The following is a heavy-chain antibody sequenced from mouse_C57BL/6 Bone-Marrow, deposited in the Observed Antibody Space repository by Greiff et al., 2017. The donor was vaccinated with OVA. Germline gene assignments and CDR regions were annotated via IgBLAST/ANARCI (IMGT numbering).Heavy chain of an antibody. CDR2: ISDGGSYT. V-gene: IGHV5-4*01. J-gene: IGHJ4*01. CDR3: ARPTVVATRAMDY. CDR1: GFTFSSYA. D-gene: IGHD1-1*01. Sequence: EVHLVESGGGLVKPGGSLKLSCAASGFTFSSYAMSWVRQTPEKRLEWVATISDGGSYTYYPDNVKGRFTISRDNAKNNLYLQMSHLKSEDTAMYYCARPTVVATRAMDYWGQGTSVTVSS.